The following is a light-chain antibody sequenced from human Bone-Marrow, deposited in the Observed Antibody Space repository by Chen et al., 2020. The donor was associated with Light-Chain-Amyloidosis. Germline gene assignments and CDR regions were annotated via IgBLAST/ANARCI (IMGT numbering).Light chain of an antibody. J-gene: IGLJ3*02. V-gene: IGLV1-40*01. Sequence: QSVLTQPPSVSGAPGQRVTISCTGSSSNIGAGYDVHWYQQLPGTAPKLLIYGNSNRPSGVPDRCAGSKSGTSASLAITGLQAEDEADYYCQSYDSSLSASNWVFGGGTKLTVL. CDR3: QSYDSSLSASNWV. CDR2: GNS. CDR1: SSNIGAGYD.